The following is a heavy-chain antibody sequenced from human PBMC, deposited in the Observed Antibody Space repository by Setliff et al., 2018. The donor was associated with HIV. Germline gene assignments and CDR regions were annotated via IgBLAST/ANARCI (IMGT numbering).Heavy chain of an antibody. Sequence: PSETLSLTCTVSGGSISSYYWSWIRQPPGKGLEWIGYIYYSGNTNYNPSLKSRVTIAVDPSKNQFSLMLNSVTAADTAVYYCATVLMGYTSGWYMFDPWGQGTLVTVSS. CDR2: IYYSGNT. CDR3: ATVLMGYTSGWYMFDP. J-gene: IGHJ5*02. CDR1: GGSISSYY. D-gene: IGHD6-19*01. V-gene: IGHV4-59*01.